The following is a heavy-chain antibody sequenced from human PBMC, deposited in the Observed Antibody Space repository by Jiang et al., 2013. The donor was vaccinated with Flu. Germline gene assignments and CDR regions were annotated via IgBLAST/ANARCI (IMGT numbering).Heavy chain of an antibody. CDR1: GGSISSGDYY. V-gene: IGHV4-30-4*08. Sequence: GPGLVKPSQTLSLTCTVSGGSISSGDYYWSWIRQPPGKGLEWIGYIYYSGSTYYNPSLKSRVSISVDTSKNQFSLKLSSVTAADTAVYYCARVVGSGYCSGGRCYIDYWGQGNAGHRLL. CDR2: IYYSGST. J-gene: IGHJ4*02. D-gene: IGHD2-15*01. CDR3: ARVVGSGYCSGGRCYIDY.